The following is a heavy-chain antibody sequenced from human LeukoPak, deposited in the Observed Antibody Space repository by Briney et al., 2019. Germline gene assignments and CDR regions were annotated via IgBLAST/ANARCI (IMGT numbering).Heavy chain of an antibody. CDR1: GGSISSSSYY. CDR3: ARELGYPTPGAPPYFDY. Sequence: SETLSLTCTVSGGSISSSSYYWGWIRQPPGRGLEWIGSIYYRGSTYYNSSLKGRATISVDTSKSQFTLRLSSVTAADTAVYYCARELGYPTPGAPPYFDYWGQGTLVTVSS. D-gene: IGHD5-12*01. V-gene: IGHV4-39*06. CDR2: IYYRGST. J-gene: IGHJ4*02.